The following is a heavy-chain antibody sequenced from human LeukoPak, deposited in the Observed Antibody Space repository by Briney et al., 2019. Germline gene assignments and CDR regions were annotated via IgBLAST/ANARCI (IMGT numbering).Heavy chain of an antibody. CDR3: TRTQYAFDI. CDR2: VRSSSNYI. Sequence: GGSLRLSCAASGFTFSSYSMNWVRRAPGKGLEWVSSVRSSSNYIYYADSVKGRFTISRDNAKNSLYLQMNSLRAEDTAVYYCTRTQYAFDIWGQGTMVTVSS. J-gene: IGHJ3*02. CDR1: GFTFSSYS. V-gene: IGHV3-21*01.